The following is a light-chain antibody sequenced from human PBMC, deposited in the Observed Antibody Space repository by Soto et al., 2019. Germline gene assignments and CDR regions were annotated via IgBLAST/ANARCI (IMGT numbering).Light chain of an antibody. CDR3: QQYGSSPPYT. V-gene: IGKV3-20*01. J-gene: IGKJ2*01. CDR2: GAS. Sequence: EIVLTQSPGTLSLSPGERATLSCRASQSVSSSYLAWYQQKPGQAPRLLIYGASSRATGIPDRFSGSGSGTDFPLTIRRREPEDFAVYYCQQYGSSPPYTFGQGTKLEIK. CDR1: QSVSSSY.